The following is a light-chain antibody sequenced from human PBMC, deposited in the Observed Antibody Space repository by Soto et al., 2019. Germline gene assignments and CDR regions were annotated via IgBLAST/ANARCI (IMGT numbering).Light chain of an antibody. CDR2: DAS. J-gene: IGKJ4*01. CDR3: QQRSNWPPVT. CDR1: QSVKSS. V-gene: IGKV3-11*01. Sequence: EVVLTQSPAILSLSPGERATLSCRASQSVKSSLAWYQQKPGQPPRLLIYDASHRATGIPARFSGSGSGTDFTLTISSLAPEDVAVYFCQQRSNWPPVTFGGGTKVQI.